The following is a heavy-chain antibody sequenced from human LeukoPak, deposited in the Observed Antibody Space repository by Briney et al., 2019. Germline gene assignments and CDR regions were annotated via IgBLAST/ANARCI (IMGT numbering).Heavy chain of an antibody. J-gene: IGHJ4*02. CDR3: ARTYYYGSGSYYNPRGYFDY. V-gene: IGHV4-34*01. CDR2: INHSGST. CDR1: GGSFSGYY. Sequence: SETLSLTCAVYGGSFSGYYWSWIRQPPGKGLEWIGEINHSGSTNYNPSLKSRVTISVDTSKNQFSLKLSSVAAADTAVYYCARTYYYGSGSYYNPRGYFDYWGQGTLVTVSS. D-gene: IGHD3-10*01.